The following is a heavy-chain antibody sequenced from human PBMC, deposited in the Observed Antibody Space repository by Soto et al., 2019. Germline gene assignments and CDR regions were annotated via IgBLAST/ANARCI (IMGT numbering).Heavy chain of an antibody. J-gene: IGHJ6*04. CDR2: IYYSGST. CDR3: ARDRGPRRKQGYYYYYVMDV. Sequence: SETLSLTCTVSGGSISSGDYYWSWIRQPPGKGLEWIGYIYYSGSTYYNPSLKSRVTISVDTSKNQFSLKLSSVTAADTAVYYCARDRGPRRKQGYYYYYVMDVWGKGTTVTVSS. V-gene: IGHV4-30-4*01. CDR1: GGSISSGDYY.